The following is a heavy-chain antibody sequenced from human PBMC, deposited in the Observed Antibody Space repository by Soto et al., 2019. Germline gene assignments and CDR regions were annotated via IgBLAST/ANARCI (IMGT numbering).Heavy chain of an antibody. CDR1: GFTFSSYS. V-gene: IGHV3-21*03. J-gene: IGHJ4*02. CDR3: ARVSGPTPGRQGTDY. CDR2: ISSSSSYI. Sequence: LRLSCAASGFTFSSYSMNWVRQAPGKGLEWVSSISSSSSYIYYADSVKGRFTISRDNAKNSLYLQMNSLRAEDTAVYYCARVSGPTPGRQGTDYWGQRTLVTVSS. D-gene: IGHD3-10*01.